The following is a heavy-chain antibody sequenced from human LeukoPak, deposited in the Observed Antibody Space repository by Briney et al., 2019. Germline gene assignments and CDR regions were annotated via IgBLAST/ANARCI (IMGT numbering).Heavy chain of an antibody. J-gene: IGHJ4*02. CDR3: AKSKTVTTEFDH. CDR1: GFTFDDYA. D-gene: IGHD4-17*01. V-gene: IGHV3-9*03. CDR2: ISWNSGSI. Sequence: PGRSLRLSCAASGFTFDDYAMHWVRQAPGKGLEWVSGISWNSGSIGYADSVKGRFTISRDNAKNSLYLQMNSLRAEDMALYYCAKSKTVTTEFDHWGQGTLVTVSS.